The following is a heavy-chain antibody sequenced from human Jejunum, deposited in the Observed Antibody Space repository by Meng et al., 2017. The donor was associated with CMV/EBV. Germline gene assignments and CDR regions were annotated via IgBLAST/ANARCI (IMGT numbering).Heavy chain of an antibody. CDR3: ARDIQLYSYHYYGMDV. V-gene: IGHV3-9*01. CDR1: FTFTDHA. CDR2: ITWNGLII. Sequence: FTFTDHAMHGVRQAPGKGLEWVSGITWNGLIIGYADSVKGRFSISRDNAKNSLYLQMNSLRAEDTALYYCARDIQLYSYHYYGMDVWGQGTTVTVSS. J-gene: IGHJ6*02. D-gene: IGHD2-15*01.